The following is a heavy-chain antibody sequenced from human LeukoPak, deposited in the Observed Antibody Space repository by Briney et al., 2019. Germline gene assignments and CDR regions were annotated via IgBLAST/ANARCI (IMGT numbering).Heavy chain of an antibody. CDR3: ARAGSSSFLQDYYYYYYMDV. Sequence: SETLSLTCAVYGGSLSGYYWSWIRQPPGKGLEWIGEINHSGSTNYNPSLKSRVTISVDTSKNQFSLKLSSVTAADTAVYYCARAGSSSFLQDYYYYYYMDVWGKGTTVTVSS. CDR2: INHSGST. D-gene: IGHD6-13*01. CDR1: GGSLSGYY. V-gene: IGHV4-34*01. J-gene: IGHJ6*03.